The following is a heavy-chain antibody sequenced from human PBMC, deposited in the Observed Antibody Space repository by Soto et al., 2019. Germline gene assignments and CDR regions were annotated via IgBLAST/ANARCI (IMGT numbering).Heavy chain of an antibody. Sequence: EVQLVESGGGLVRPGGSLRLSCAASGFTFSNAWMNWVRQAPGKGLEWVGHIKTRGDGGTTNYAAPVKGRFTISRDDSNNTLYLHMATLNTEDTALYYCSTTVTTRVAFDIWGQGTMLTVAS. CDR1: GFTFSNAW. CDR3: STTVTTRVAFDI. D-gene: IGHD4-17*01. V-gene: IGHV3-15*01. J-gene: IGHJ3*02. CDR2: IKTRGDGGTT.